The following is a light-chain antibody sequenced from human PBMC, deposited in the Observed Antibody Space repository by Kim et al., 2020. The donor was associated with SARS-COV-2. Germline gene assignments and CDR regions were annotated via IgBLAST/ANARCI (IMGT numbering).Light chain of an antibody. CDR1: NIVNKS. CDR2: YDR. Sequence: APGETARITCDGNNIVNKSVYWYQQKAGPTPILLIYYDRERPSGIPERFSGSNSGNTATLTVSRVEAGDEADYYCQVWDSSTDQVLFGGGTQLTVL. J-gene: IGLJ3*02. CDR3: QVWDSSTDQVL. V-gene: IGLV3-21*04.